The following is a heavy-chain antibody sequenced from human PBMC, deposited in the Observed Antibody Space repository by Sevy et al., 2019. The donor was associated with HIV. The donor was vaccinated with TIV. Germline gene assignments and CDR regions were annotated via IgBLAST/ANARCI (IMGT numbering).Heavy chain of an antibody. CDR3: AREGPLDTMPYDY. J-gene: IGHJ4*02. V-gene: IGHV3-30*04. Sequence: GGSLRLSCAASGFTFSSYAMHWVRQAPGKGLEWVAVISYDGSHKYYADSVKGRFTISRDNSKNTLYLQMNSLRAEDTAVYYCAREGPLDTMPYDYWGQGTLVTVSS. CDR2: ISYDGSHK. D-gene: IGHD2-2*01. CDR1: GFTFSSYA.